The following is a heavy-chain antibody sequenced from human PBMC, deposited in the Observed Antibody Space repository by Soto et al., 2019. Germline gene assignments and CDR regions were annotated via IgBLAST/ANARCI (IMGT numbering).Heavy chain of an antibody. Sequence: GGSLRLSCAASGFTFSSYGMHWVRQAPGKGLEWVAVIWYDGSNKYYADSVKGRFTISRDNSKNTLYLQMNSLRAEDTAVYYCAREGQYGVGFDYWGQGTLVTVSS. CDR2: IWYDGSNK. V-gene: IGHV3-33*01. CDR3: AREGQYGVGFDY. J-gene: IGHJ4*02. CDR1: GFTFSSYG. D-gene: IGHD4-17*01.